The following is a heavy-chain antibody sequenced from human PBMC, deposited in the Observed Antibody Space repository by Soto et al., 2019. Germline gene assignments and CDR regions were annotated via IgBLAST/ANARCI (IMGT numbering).Heavy chain of an antibody. Sequence: PGGSLRLSCVASGFSFSSQAMHWVRQAPGKGLEWVAAISNDGNRQLYADSVKDRFTISRDNSRNTLDLQMNNLRTEDTGVYFCARDIYSYGSVGTPDIWGQGTTVTVSS. CDR2: ISNDGNRQ. CDR3: ARDIYSYGSVGTPDI. J-gene: IGHJ3*02. CDR1: GFSFSSQA. V-gene: IGHV3-30-3*01. D-gene: IGHD5-18*01.